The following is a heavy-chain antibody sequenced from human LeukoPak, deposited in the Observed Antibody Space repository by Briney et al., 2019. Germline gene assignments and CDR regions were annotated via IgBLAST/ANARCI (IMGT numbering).Heavy chain of an antibody. CDR2: ISYSGST. CDR3: ARQITFGGVIVTNWYSDL. CDR1: GGSISNYF. V-gene: IGHV4-59*01. D-gene: IGHD3-16*02. J-gene: IGHJ2*01. Sequence: SETLSLTCTVSGGSISNYFWSWIRQPPGKGLEWVGCISYSGSTNYNPSLKSRVTISVDTSKNQFSLKLTSVTAADTAMYYCARQITFGGVIVTNWYSDLWGRGTLVTVSS.